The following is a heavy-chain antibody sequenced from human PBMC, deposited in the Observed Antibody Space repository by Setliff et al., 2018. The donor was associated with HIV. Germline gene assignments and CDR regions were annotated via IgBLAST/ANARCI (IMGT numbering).Heavy chain of an antibody. J-gene: IGHJ4*02. V-gene: IGHV3-48*01. CDR1: GFTFSSYS. CDR3: AKDHESSGWFRGYIDY. D-gene: IGHD6-19*01. Sequence: GGSLRLSCAASGFTFSSYSMNWVCQAPGKGLEWFSNIWTSSRISYGASVKGRFTISRDNAKNSLYLQMDSLRAEDTAVYYCAKDHESSGWFRGYIDYWGPGTLVTVSS. CDR2: IWTSSRI.